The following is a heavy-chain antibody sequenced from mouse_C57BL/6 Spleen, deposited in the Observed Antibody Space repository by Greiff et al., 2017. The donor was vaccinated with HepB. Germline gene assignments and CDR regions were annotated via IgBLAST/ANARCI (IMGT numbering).Heavy chain of an antibody. CDR2: ISSGSSTI. J-gene: IGHJ4*01. CDR1: GFTFSDYG. CDR3: ARGYHYAMDY. Sequence: EVHLVESGGGLVKPGGSLKLSCAASGFTFSDYGMHWVRQAPEKGLEWVAYISSGSSTIYYADTVKGRFTISRDNAKNTLFLQMTSLRSEDTSMYYCARGYHYAMDYWGQGTSVTVSS. V-gene: IGHV5-17*01. D-gene: IGHD2-2*01.